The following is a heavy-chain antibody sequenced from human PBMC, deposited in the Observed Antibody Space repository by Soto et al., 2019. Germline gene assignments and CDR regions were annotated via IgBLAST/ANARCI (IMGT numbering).Heavy chain of an antibody. V-gene: IGHV3-23*01. CDR1: GFTFSSYA. J-gene: IGHJ3*02. Sequence: EVQLLESGGGLVQPGGSLRLSCAASGFTFSSYAMSWVRQAPGKGLEWVSAISGSGGSTYYADSVKGRFTISRDNSKNTLYLQMNSLRAEDTAVYYCAKSGGRCYVCAEEGAFDIWGQGTMVTVSS. CDR2: ISGSGGST. CDR3: AKSGGRCYVCAEEGAFDI. D-gene: IGHD2-15*01.